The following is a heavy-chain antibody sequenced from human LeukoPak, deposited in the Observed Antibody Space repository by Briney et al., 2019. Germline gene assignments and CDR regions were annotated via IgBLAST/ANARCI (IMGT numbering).Heavy chain of an antibody. V-gene: IGHV3-7*01. CDR2: IKQDGSEK. J-gene: IGHJ4*02. CDR1: GFTLSSYW. CDR3: AKDRGYFDY. Sequence: GGSLRLSCAASGFTLSSYWMNWVRQAPGKGLEWVANIKQDGSEKYYVDSVKGRFTISRDNAKNSLYLQMNSLRAEDTAVYYCAKDRGYFDYWGQGTLVTVSS.